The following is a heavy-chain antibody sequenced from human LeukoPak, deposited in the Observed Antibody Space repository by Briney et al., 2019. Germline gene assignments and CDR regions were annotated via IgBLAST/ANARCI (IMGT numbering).Heavy chain of an antibody. Sequence: PGGSLRLSCAASGFTFSSYAMSWVRQAPGKGLEWVSSISSSSSYIYYAGSVKGRFTISRDNAKNSLYLQMNSLRAEDTAVYYCARDQEVVVVAASPTYYGMDVWGQGTTVTVSS. CDR2: ISSSSSYI. D-gene: IGHD2-15*01. V-gene: IGHV3-21*01. CDR3: ARDQEVVVVAASPTYYGMDV. CDR1: GFTFSSYA. J-gene: IGHJ6*02.